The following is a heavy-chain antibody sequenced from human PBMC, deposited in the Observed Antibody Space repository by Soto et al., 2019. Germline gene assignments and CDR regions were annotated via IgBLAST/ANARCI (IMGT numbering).Heavy chain of an antibody. CDR2: IYPGDSDT. J-gene: IGHJ6*02. CDR1: GYSFTSYW. CDR3: ARLTHSPSMAPRYYYYYYGMDV. V-gene: IGHV5-51*01. Sequence: PGESLKISCXGSGYSFTSYWIGWVRQMPGKGLEWMGIIYPGDSDTRYSPSFQGQVTISADKSISTAYLQWSSLKASDTAMYYCARLTHSPSMAPRYYYYYYGMDVWGQGTTVTVSS. D-gene: IGHD2-15*01.